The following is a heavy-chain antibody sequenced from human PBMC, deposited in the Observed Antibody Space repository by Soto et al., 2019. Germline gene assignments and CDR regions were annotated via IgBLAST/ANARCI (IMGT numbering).Heavy chain of an antibody. Sequence: SETLSLTCGVSGGSFSGYQWNWIRRSPGQGLEWIGEINHSGTTKYNPSLESRINLSVDTSKRQFSLKMFSVTAADTAIYYCARGWRFDPWGQGTQVTVSS. CDR3: ARGWRFDP. D-gene: IGHD1-1*01. V-gene: IGHV4-34*01. J-gene: IGHJ5*02. CDR2: INHSGTT. CDR1: GGSFSGYQ.